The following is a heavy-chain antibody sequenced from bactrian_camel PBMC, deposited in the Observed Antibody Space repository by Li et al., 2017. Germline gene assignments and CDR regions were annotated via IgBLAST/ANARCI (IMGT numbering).Heavy chain of an antibody. Sequence: QVQLVESGGGSVQAGGSLTLSCNYTRNMNVMAWFRQAPGLEREGVAAIDSDGTTHYADSVKGRFTISKDNAKNTLYLQMNSLQPEDSALYNCAARARLRGTSCSVVPGAYPRWGRGTQVTVS. CDR3: AARARLRGTSCSVVPGAYPR. D-gene: IGHD7*01. V-gene: IGHV3S53*01. CDR2: IDSDGTT. CDR1: RNMNV. J-gene: IGHJ4*01.